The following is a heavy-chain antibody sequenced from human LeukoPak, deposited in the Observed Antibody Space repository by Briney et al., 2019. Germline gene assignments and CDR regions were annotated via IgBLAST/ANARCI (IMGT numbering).Heavy chain of an antibody. J-gene: IGHJ4*02. D-gene: IGHD3-10*01. Sequence: SVGLSRKASDATFSSYAIRWVRQAPGQGLEWMGRIIPILGIANYAQKFQGRVTATADKSTSTAYMELSSLRSEDTAVYYCARDSAPSAARAAQRGVYYCGQGNLVTVSS. CDR3: ARDSAPSAARAAQRGVYY. V-gene: IGHV1-69*04. CDR1: DATFSSYA. CDR2: IIPILGIA.